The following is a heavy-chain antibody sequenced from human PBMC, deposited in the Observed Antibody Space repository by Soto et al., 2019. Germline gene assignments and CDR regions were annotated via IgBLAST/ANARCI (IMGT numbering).Heavy chain of an antibody. CDR3: ARDGYSSGRPGFAYYYYYGMDV. D-gene: IGHD6-19*01. CDR1: GYTFTSYA. V-gene: IGHV1-3*05. J-gene: IGHJ6*02. CDR2: INAGNGNT. Sequence: QVQLVQSGAEEKKPGASVKVSCKASGYTFTSYAMHWVRQAPGQRLEWMGWINAGNGNTKYSQKFQGRVTITRDTAASTAYMEVSSLRSEDTAVYYCARDGYSSGRPGFAYYYYYGMDVWGQGTTVTVSS.